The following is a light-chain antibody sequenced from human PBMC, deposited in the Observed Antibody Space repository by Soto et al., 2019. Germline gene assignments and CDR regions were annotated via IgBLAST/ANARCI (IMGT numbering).Light chain of an antibody. Sequence: QSALTQPASVSGSPGQSITISCTGTSSDVGGYNYVSWYQQHPGKAPKLMIYDVNNRPSGVSNRFSGSNSGNTASLTISGLQAEDEADDYGSSYTSSSTLDVVFGGGTKLTVL. V-gene: IGLV2-14*01. J-gene: IGLJ2*01. CDR1: SSDVGGYNY. CDR3: SSYTSSSTLDVV. CDR2: DVN.